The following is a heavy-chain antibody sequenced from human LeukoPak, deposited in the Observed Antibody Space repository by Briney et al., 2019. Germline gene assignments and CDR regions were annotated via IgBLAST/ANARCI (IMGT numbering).Heavy chain of an antibody. CDR3: VRRGTDSRYAFDP. CDR1: GYSFSNYW. J-gene: IGHJ5*02. CDR2: IYPGDSDT. V-gene: IGHV5-51*03. Sequence: GESLTLSCPGSGYSFSNYWIGWVRQMPGGGLDLMGIIYPGDSDTSYSPSFQGQVTISADRATNTAYLLWISPMAPAAAMAYCVRRGTDSRYAFDPWGQGTLVTVSS. D-gene: IGHD4-11*01.